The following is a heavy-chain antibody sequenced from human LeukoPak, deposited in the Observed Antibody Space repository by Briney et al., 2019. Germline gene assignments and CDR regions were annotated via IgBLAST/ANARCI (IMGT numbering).Heavy chain of an antibody. J-gene: IGHJ3*02. Sequence: GALRLSCAASGFTFDDYGMSWVRQAPGKGLEWVSGITWNGGSTGYADSVKGRFTISRDNAKNSLYLQMNSLRAEDMALYYCAKARDRRGAFDIWGQGTMVTVSS. V-gene: IGHV3-20*04. CDR1: GFTFDDYG. CDR2: ITWNGGST. CDR3: AKARDRRGAFDI.